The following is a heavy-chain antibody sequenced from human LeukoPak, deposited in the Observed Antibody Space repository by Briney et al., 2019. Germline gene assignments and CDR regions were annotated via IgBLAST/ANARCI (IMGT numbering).Heavy chain of an antibody. V-gene: IGHV4-59*08. D-gene: IGHD1-1*01. CDR1: RGSINYFY. CDR2: IYYTGAT. Sequence: SETLSITCTVSRGSINYFYWSWIRQPPGKGLEFIAHIYYTGATDYNRSLQSRVSISVDTAKNQLSLRLNSVTAADTAVYYCARWNEGLDYWGQGTLVTVSS. J-gene: IGHJ4*02. CDR3: ARWNEGLDY.